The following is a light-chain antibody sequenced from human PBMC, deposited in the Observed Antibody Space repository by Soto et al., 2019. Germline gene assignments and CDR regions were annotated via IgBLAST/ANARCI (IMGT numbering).Light chain of an antibody. J-gene: IGKJ5*01. V-gene: IGKV3-20*01. CDR2: GAS. Sequence: EIVLTQSPGTLSLSPGARATLSCRASQSVSSSYLAWYQQKPGQAPRLLIYGASSRATGIPDMFSGSGSGTDFTLTISRLEPEDFAVYYCQQYGSTFGQGTRLEIK. CDR1: QSVSSSY. CDR3: QQYGST.